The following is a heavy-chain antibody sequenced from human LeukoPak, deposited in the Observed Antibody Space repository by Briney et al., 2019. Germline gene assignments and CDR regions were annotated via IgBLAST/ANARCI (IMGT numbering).Heavy chain of an antibody. CDR3: ARRGISVFDY. Sequence: SETLSLTCPVSGGSISSSSSYWGWLRQPPGKGLEWIGSIYYSGSTYYNPSLKSRVTISVDTTKNQFSLKLSSVTAADTAVYYCARRGISVFDYWGQGTLVTVSS. CDR1: GGSISSSSSY. V-gene: IGHV4-39*01. J-gene: IGHJ4*02. D-gene: IGHD3-16*01. CDR2: IYYSGST.